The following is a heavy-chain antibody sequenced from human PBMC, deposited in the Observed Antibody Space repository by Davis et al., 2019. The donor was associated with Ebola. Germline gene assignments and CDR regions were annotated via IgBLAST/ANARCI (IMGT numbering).Heavy chain of an antibody. D-gene: IGHD3-22*01. V-gene: IGHV3-15*01. CDR2: IKSKTDGGTT. Sequence: GESLKISCAASGFTFSNAWMSWVRQAPGKGLEWVGRIKSKTDGGTTDYAAPVKGRFTISRDDSKNTLYLQMNSLKTEDTAVYYCTAQYYYDSSGYYYRLFHFDYWGQGTLVTVSS. J-gene: IGHJ4*02. CDR1: GFTFSNAW. CDR3: TAQYYYDSSGYYYRLFHFDY.